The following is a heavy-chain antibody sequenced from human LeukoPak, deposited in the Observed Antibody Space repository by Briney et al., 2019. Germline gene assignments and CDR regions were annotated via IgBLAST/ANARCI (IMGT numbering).Heavy chain of an antibody. D-gene: IGHD3-10*01. V-gene: IGHV3-74*01. Sequence: GGSLRLSCAASGYIFSHYWMHWVRQAPGKGLEWVSRINPDGSTTSYADSVKGRFTISRDNAKNTLYLQMNSLRAEDTAVYYCATVRLYGSGNYYSDYWGQGTLVTVSS. J-gene: IGHJ4*02. CDR3: ATVRLYGSGNYYSDY. CDR2: INPDGSTT. CDR1: GYIFSHYW.